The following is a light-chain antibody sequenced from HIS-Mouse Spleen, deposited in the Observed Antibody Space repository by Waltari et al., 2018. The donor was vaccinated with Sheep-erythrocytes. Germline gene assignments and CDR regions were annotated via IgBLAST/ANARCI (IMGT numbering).Light chain of an antibody. CDR3: CSYAGSYNHV. J-gene: IGLJ1*01. CDR1: RTDVGRYTY. Sequence: QSALTQPRSVSGSPGQSVTIPCTRTRTDVGRYTYVSWYQQHPGKAPKLMIYDVSKRPSGVPDRFSGSKSGNTASLTISGLQAEDEADYYCCSYAGSYNHVFATGTKVTVL. V-gene: IGLV2-11*01. CDR2: DVS.